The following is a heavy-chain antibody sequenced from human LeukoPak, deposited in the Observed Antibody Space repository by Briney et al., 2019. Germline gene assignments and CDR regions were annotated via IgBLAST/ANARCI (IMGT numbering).Heavy chain of an antibody. V-gene: IGHV4-59*01. CDR1: GGSISSYY. Sequence: SEALSLTCTVSGGSISSYYWSWIRQPPGKGLEWIGRIYISGRTNYNPSLESRVTISVDTSRNQFSLKLSSVTAADTAVYYCARDSPAAGTFDYWGQGTLVTVSS. CDR3: ARDSPAAGTFDY. D-gene: IGHD6-13*01. J-gene: IGHJ4*02. CDR2: IYISGRT.